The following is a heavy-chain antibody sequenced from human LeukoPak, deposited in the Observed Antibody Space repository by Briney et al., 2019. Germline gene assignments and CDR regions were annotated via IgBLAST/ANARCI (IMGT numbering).Heavy chain of an antibody. V-gene: IGHV3-21*01. Sequence: GGSLRLSCAASGFTFSSYSMNWVRQAPGKGLEWVSSISSSSSYICYADSVKGRFTISRDNAKNSLYLQMNSLRAEDTAVYYCASDRQWLVRGENYWGQGTLVTVSS. CDR2: ISSSSSYI. CDR3: ASDRQWLVRGENY. CDR1: GFTFSSYS. J-gene: IGHJ4*02. D-gene: IGHD6-19*01.